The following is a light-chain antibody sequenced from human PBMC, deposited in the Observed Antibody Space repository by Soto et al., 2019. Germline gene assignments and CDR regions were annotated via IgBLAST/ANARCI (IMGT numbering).Light chain of an antibody. V-gene: IGLV2-11*01. CDR1: SSDVGSYNY. J-gene: IGLJ1*01. Sequence: RRVVNECRGRWATYYYTRTSSDVGSYNYVSWYQQHPGKAPKLMIYDVSKRPSGVPDRFSGSKSGNTASLTISGLQAEDEADYYCCSYAGSYTYVFGTGTKVTVL. CDR3: CSYAGSYTYV. CDR2: DVS.